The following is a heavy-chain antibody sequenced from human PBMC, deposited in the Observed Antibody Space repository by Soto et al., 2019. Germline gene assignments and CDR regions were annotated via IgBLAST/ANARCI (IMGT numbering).Heavy chain of an antibody. Sequence: QVQLVQSGAEVKKPGSSVKVSCKASGGTFSTSAINWLRQAPGQRPEWMGNILPIFGTADYAQKFRDRVMITADKSTNTAYMELRSLFSEDAAVYCCARGHESCGNSDAFAIGGQGTVVPVSS. CDR3: ARGHESCGNSDAFAI. CDR2: ILPIFGTA. V-gene: IGHV1-69*14. CDR1: GGTFSTSA. J-gene: IGHJ3*02. D-gene: IGHD1-1*01.